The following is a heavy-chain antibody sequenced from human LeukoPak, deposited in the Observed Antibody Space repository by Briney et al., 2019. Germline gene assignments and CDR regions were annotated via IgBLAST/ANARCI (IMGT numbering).Heavy chain of an antibody. V-gene: IGHV1-24*01. CDR1: GYTLTELS. Sequence: EASVKASCKVSGYTLTELSMHWVRQAPGKGLEWMGGFDPEDGETIYAQKFQGRVTMTEDTSTDTAYMELSSLRSEDTAVYYCAISVVVPAATIYYYYGMDVWGQGTTVTVSS. J-gene: IGHJ6*02. D-gene: IGHD2-2*01. CDR2: FDPEDGET. CDR3: AISVVVPAATIYYYYGMDV.